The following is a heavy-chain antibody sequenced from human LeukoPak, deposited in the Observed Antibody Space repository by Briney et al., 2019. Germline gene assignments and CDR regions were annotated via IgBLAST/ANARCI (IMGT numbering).Heavy chain of an antibody. J-gene: IGHJ4*02. Sequence: PSETLSLTCTVSGGSISSYYWSWIRQPPGKGLEWIGYTYYTGSTNYNPSLKSRVTISVDTSKNQFSLKLSSVTAADTAVYYCARRAPYSYEWSTLDYWGQGTLVTVSS. CDR3: ARRAPYSYEWSTLDY. CDR1: GGSISSYY. CDR2: TYYTGST. V-gene: IGHV4-59*08. D-gene: IGHD5-18*01.